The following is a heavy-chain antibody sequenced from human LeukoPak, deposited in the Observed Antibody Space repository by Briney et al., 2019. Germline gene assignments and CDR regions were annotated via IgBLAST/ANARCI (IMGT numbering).Heavy chain of an antibody. CDR1: GYSFTNYW. V-gene: IGHV5-51*01. Sequence: LGESLKISCKGSGYSFTNYWIGWVRQMPGKGLEWMGIIYPGDSDTRYSPSFQGQVTISADKSISTAYLQWSSLKASDTAMYFCARRITFGGVLLYFDYWGQGTLVTVSS. CDR2: IYPGDSDT. CDR3: ARRITFGGVLLYFDY. J-gene: IGHJ4*02. D-gene: IGHD3-16*01.